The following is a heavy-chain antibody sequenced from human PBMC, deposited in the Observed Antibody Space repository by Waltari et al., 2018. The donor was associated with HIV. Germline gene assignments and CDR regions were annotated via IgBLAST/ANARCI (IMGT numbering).Heavy chain of an antibody. CDR3: AKDLSSISMIVPRSYFDY. CDR2: ISNSGGST. J-gene: IGHJ4*02. CDR1: GFTFSSYA. D-gene: IGHD3-22*01. V-gene: IGHV3-23*01. Sequence: EVQLLESGGGLVQPGGSLRLSCAASGFTFSSYAMSWVRQAPGKVLEWVSAISNSGGSTYYADSVKGRFTISRDNSKNTLYLQMNSLRDEDTAVYYCAKDLSSISMIVPRSYFDYWGQGTLVTVSS.